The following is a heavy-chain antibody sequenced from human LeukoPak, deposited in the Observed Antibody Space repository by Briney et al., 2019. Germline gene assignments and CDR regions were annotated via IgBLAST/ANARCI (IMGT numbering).Heavy chain of an antibody. CDR3: ARDPCSSTSCPFDY. D-gene: IGHD2-2*01. J-gene: IGHJ4*02. CDR1: GYTFTSYG. V-gene: IGHV1-18*04. Sequence: ASVKVSCKASGYTFTSYGISWERQAPGQGLEWMGWISAYNGNTNYAQKLQGRVTMTTDTSTSTAYMELRSLRSDDTAVYYCARDPCSSTSCPFDYWGQGTLVTVSS. CDR2: ISAYNGNT.